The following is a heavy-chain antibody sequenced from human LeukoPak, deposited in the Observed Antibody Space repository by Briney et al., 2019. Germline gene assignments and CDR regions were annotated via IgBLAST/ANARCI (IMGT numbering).Heavy chain of an antibody. D-gene: IGHD3-22*01. J-gene: IGHJ4*02. CDR3: AKDQAEYYYDSSGYWLY. Sequence: GGSLRLSCAASGFTFSSYAMSWVRQAPGKGLEWVSAISGSGGSTYYADSVKGRFTISRDNSKNTLYLQMNSLRAEDTAAYYCAKDQAEYYYDSSGYWLYWGQGTLVTVSS. V-gene: IGHV3-23*01. CDR1: GFTFSSYA. CDR2: ISGSGGST.